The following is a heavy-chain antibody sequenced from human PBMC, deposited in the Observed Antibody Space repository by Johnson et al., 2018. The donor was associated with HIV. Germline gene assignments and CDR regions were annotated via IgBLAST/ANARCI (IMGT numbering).Heavy chain of an antibody. CDR1: GFTFSSYA. Sequence: QVQLVESGGGVVQPGRSLRLSCAASGFTFSSYAMHWVRQAPGKGLEWVAVISYDGTNKYYADSVRGRFTISRDNSKKTLYLQMNSLRTEDTAVYYCARLYGSSTSCYEGGGDAFDIWGQGTMVTVSS. D-gene: IGHD2-2*01. CDR3: ARLYGSSTSCYEGGGDAFDI. CDR2: ISYDGTNK. V-gene: IGHV3-30*04. J-gene: IGHJ3*02.